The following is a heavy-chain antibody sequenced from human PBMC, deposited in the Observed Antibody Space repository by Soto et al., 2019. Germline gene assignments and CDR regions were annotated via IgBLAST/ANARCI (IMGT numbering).Heavy chain of an antibody. CDR2: ITHSGSNI. J-gene: IGHJ4*02. CDR1: GFTFSSYG. V-gene: IGHV3-48*02. Sequence: PGGSLRLSCAASGFTFSSYGMNWVRQAPGKGLEWVLNITHSGSNIYYADSVKGRFTISRDNAKNSLYLQMNSLRDGDTAVYYCVRDLHFAFGYWGPGTLVTVSS. D-gene: IGHD3-3*02. CDR3: VRDLHFAFGY.